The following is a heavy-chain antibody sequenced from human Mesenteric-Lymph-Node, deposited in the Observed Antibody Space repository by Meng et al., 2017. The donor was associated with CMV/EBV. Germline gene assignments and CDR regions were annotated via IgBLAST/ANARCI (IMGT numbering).Heavy chain of an antibody. D-gene: IGHD6-6*01. V-gene: IGHV3-23*01. Sequence: GESLKISCAASGFTFTNYAMSWVRQPPDKGLEWVSAISGNGGGTYYADSVKGRFIISRDNSKNTLYLQMSSLRAEDTAVYYCARGLAYSSSYPWDYWGQGTLVTVSS. CDR3: ARGLAYSSSYPWDY. CDR1: GFTFTNYA. CDR2: ISGNGGGT. J-gene: IGHJ4*02.